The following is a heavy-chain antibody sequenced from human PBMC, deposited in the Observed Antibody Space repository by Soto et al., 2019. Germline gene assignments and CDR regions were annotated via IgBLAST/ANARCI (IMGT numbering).Heavy chain of an antibody. CDR1: GFTFSSYA. CDR2: ISGSGGST. J-gene: IGHJ4*02. D-gene: IGHD3-22*01. Sequence: GGSLRLSCAASGFTFSSYAMGWVRQAPGKGLEWVSAISGSGGSTYYADSVKGRFTISRDNSKNTLYLQMNSLRAEDTAVYYCAKDPNIVVVTAFDYWGQGTLVTVSS. V-gene: IGHV3-23*01. CDR3: AKDPNIVVVTAFDY.